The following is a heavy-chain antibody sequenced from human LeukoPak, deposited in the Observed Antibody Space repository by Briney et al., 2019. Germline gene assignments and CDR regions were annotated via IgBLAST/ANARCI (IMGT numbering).Heavy chain of an antibody. V-gene: IGHV3-30*02. CDR1: GFTFSSYG. J-gene: IGHJ3*02. CDR2: IRYDGSNK. D-gene: IGHD3-10*01. CDR3: AKGVWFGSAYLDALDI. Sequence: GGSLRLSCAASGFTFSSYGMHWVRQAPGKGLEWVAFIRYDGSNKYYADSVKGRFTISRDNSKNTLYLQMNSLRAEDTAVYYCAKGVWFGSAYLDALDIWGQGTMVTVSS.